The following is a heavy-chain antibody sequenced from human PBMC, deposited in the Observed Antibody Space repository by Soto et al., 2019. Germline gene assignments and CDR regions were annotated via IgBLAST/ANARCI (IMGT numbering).Heavy chain of an antibody. D-gene: IGHD3-22*01. CDR2: IRSKAYGGTT. CDR3: TREALEYYYDSSGYPDAFDI. CDR1: GFTFGDYA. V-gene: IGHV3-49*04. J-gene: IGHJ3*02. Sequence: GGSLRLSCTASGFTFGDYAMSWVRQAPGKGLEWVGFIRSKAYGGTTEYAASVKGRFTISRDDSKSIAYLQMNSLKTEDTAVYYCTREALEYYYDSSGYPDAFDIWGQGTMVTVSS.